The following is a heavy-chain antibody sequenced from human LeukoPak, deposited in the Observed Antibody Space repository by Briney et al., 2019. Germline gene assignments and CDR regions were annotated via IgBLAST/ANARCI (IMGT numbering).Heavy chain of an antibody. CDR2: IYYSGST. CDR1: GGSISSSSYY. CDR3: ARVGHIAAAGTLVGYFQH. V-gene: IGHV4-39*07. Sequence: PSETLSLTCTVSGGSISSSSYYWGWIRQPPGKGLEWIGSIYYSGSTYYNPSLKSRVTILVDTSKNQFSLKLSSVTAADTAVYYCARVGHIAAAGTLVGYFQHWGQGTLVTVSS. D-gene: IGHD6-13*01. J-gene: IGHJ1*01.